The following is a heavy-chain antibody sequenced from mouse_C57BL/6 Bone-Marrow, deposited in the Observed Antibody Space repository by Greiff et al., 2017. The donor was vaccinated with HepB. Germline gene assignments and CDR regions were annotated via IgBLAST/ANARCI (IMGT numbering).Heavy chain of an antibody. V-gene: IGHV2-2*01. J-gene: IGHJ2*01. CDR3: ARGGTTVVGYFDY. Sequence: VQRVESGPGLVQPSQSLSITCTVSGFSLTSYGVHWVRQSPGKGLEWLGVIWSGGSTDYNAAFISRLSISKDNSKSQVFFKMNSLQADDTAIYYCARGGTTVVGYFDYWGQGTTLTVSS. D-gene: IGHD1-1*01. CDR2: IWSGGST. CDR1: GFSLTSYG.